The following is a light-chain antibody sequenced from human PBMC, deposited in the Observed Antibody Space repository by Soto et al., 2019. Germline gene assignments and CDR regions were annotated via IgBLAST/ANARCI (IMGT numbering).Light chain of an antibody. CDR1: QSVSSN. V-gene: IGKV3-15*01. CDR2: GAS. Sequence: EIVMTQSRATLSLSPGQRATLSCRASQSVSSNLASYQQILGQAPRLLISGASTRATGIPARFTGSGSGTEFTLTISSLQSEDFAVYYCQQYNNWPHSFGQGTKVDIK. CDR3: QQYNNWPHS. J-gene: IGKJ2*01.